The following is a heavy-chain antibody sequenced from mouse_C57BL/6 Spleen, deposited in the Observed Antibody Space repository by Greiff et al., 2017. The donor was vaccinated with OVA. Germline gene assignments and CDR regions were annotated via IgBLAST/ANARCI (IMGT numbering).Heavy chain of an antibody. CDR3: TRPATVVARGYFDV. J-gene: IGHJ1*03. D-gene: IGHD1-1*01. CDR2: IRNKANNHAT. Sequence: EVKLMESGGGLVQPGGSMKLSCAASGFTFSDAWMDWVRQSPEKGLEWVAEIRNKANNHATYYAESVKGRFTISRDDSKSSVYLQMNSLRAEDTGIYYCTRPATVVARGYFDVWGTGTTVTVSS. V-gene: IGHV6-6*01. CDR1: GFTFSDAW.